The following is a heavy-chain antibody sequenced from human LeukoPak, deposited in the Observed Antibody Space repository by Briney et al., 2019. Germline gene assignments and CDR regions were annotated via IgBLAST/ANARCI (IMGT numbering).Heavy chain of an antibody. CDR3: ARRPPLYDSSGTN. Sequence: PSETLSLTCTVSGGSISSSSYYWGWIRQPPGKGLEWIGSIYYSGSTNYNPSLKSRVTISVDTSKNQFSLKLSSVTAADTAVYYCARRPPLYDSSGTNWGQGTLVTVSS. CDR1: GGSISSSSYY. V-gene: IGHV4-39*01. J-gene: IGHJ4*02. CDR2: IYYSGST. D-gene: IGHD3-22*01.